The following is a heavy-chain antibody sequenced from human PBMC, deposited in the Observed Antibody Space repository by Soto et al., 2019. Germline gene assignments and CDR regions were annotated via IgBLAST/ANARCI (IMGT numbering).Heavy chain of an antibody. V-gene: IGHV1-8*01. D-gene: IGHD1-26*01. CDR1: GYTFTSYD. CDR3: ARELSGSYAPRSDY. Sequence: ASVKVSCKASGYTFTSYDINWVRQATGQGLEWMGWMNPNSGNTAYAQNFQGRVTMTRNTSISTAYMELSSLRSEDTAVYYCARELSGSYAPRSDYWCPGLLVTVSS. CDR2: MNPNSGNT. J-gene: IGHJ4*02.